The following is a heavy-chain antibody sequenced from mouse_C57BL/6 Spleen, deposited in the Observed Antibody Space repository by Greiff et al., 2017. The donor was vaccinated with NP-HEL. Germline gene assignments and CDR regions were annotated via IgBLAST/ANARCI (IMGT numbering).Heavy chain of an antibody. Sequence: VQLQQPGAELVKPGASVKLSCKASGYTFTSYWMQWVKQRPGQGLEWIGEIDPSDSYTNYNQKFKGKATLTVDTSSSTAYMQLSSLTSEDSAVYYCARLAYWGQGTLVTVSA. CDR3: ARLAY. CDR1: GYTFTSYW. J-gene: IGHJ3*01. V-gene: IGHV1-50*01. CDR2: IDPSDSYT.